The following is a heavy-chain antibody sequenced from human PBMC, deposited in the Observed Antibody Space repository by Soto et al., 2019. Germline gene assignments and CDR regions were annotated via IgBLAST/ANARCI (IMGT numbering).Heavy chain of an antibody. Sequence: QVQLVQSEAEVKKPGASVKVSCKASGYTFTSYDINWVRQATGQGLEWMGWMNPNSGNTAYAQKFQGRVTMTKNTSISTAYMELSSLGSEDTAVYYCARERAVAGFDYWGQGTLVTVSS. CDR3: ARERAVAGFDY. J-gene: IGHJ4*02. D-gene: IGHD6-19*01. V-gene: IGHV1-8*01. CDR2: MNPNSGNT. CDR1: GYTFTSYD.